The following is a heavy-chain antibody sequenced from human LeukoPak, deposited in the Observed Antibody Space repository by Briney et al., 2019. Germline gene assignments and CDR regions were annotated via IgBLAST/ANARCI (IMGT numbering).Heavy chain of an antibody. Sequence: GASVKVSCKAAGYTFSSYGISWGRQAPGQGLEWMGWMNAYNGNTNYAKKLQGRVAMTTETSTSTAYMELRSMRSDDTAVYYCARNSNGWLLLLEYYYYYGMDVWGQGTTVTVS. J-gene: IGHJ6*02. D-gene: IGHD3-22*01. V-gene: IGHV1-18*01. CDR3: ARNSNGWLLLLEYYYYYGMDV. CDR2: MNAYNGNT. CDR1: GYTFSSYG.